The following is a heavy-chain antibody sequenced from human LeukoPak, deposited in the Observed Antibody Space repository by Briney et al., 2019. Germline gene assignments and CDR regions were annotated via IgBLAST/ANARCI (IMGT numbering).Heavy chain of an antibody. D-gene: IGHD6-13*01. CDR2: IYPGDSDT. J-gene: IGHJ3*02. V-gene: IGHV5-51*01. CDR1: GFTFISYW. Sequence: GESLKISCQGFGFTFISYWIGWVRQMPGKGLEWMGIIYPGDSDTRYSPSFQGQVTISADKSISTAYLQWSSLKASDTVMYYCARVLRSQLVRGNDAFDIWAKGQWSPSLQ. CDR3: ARVLRSQLVRGNDAFDI.